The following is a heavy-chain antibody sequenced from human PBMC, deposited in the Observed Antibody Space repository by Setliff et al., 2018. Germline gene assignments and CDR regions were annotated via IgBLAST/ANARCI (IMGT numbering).Heavy chain of an antibody. Sequence: LRLSCAASGFTFSSYWMSWVRQAPGKGLEWVANIKQDGSEKYYVDSVKGRFTISRDNAKNSLYLQMNSLRAEDTAVYYCARDHVYGAQYYYYYYGMDVWGQGTTVTVSS. J-gene: IGHJ6*02. CDR2: IKQDGSEK. V-gene: IGHV3-7*01. CDR1: GFTFSSYW. CDR3: ARDHVYGAQYYYYYYGMDV. D-gene: IGHD2-8*01.